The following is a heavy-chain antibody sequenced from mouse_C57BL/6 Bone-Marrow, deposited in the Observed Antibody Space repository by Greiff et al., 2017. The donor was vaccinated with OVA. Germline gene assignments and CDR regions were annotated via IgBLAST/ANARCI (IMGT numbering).Heavy chain of an antibody. D-gene: IGHD2-14*01. CDR1: GYTFTSYW. CDR2: IDPSDSYT. J-gene: IGHJ2*01. CDR3: AHHRDYFDY. V-gene: IGHV1-50*01. Sequence: QVQLQQPGAELVKPGASVKLSCKASGYTFTSYWMQWVKQRPGQGLEWIGEIDPSDSYTNYNQKFKGKATLTVDTSSSTAYMQLSSLTSEDSAVYYCAHHRDYFDYWGQGTTLTVSS.